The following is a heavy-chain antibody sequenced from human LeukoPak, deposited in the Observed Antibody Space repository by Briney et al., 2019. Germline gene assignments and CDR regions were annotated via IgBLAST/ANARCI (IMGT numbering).Heavy chain of an antibody. CDR3: TTDYDILTGSNWFDP. V-gene: IGHV3-15*07. J-gene: IGHJ5*02. CDR1: GLTFSNAW. CDR2: IKSKTDGGTT. Sequence: KPGGSLRLSCAASGLTFSNAWMNWVRQAPGKGLEWVGRIKSKTDGGTTDYAAPVKGRFTISRDDSKNTLYLQMNSLKTEDTAVYYCTTDYDILTGSNWFDPWGQGTLVTVSS. D-gene: IGHD3-9*01.